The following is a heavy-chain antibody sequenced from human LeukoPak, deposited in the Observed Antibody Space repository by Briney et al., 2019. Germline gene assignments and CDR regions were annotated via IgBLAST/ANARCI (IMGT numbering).Heavy chain of an antibody. D-gene: IGHD4-17*01. Sequence: ASVKVSCKASGYTFTNYGITWVRQAPGQGLEWMGWISTHNGNTNYAHKLQGRVTMTTDTSTSTAYMELRSLRSDDTAVYYCARESTTVTAVGVGYYYYMDVWGKGTTVTVSS. V-gene: IGHV1-18*01. CDR2: ISTHNGNT. J-gene: IGHJ6*03. CDR1: GYTFTNYG. CDR3: ARESTTVTAVGVGYYYYMDV.